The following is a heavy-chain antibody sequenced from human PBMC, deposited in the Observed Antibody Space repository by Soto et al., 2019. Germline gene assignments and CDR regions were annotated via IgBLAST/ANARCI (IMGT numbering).Heavy chain of an antibody. CDR3: ARDWLRTYYYGSGSFGDY. J-gene: IGHJ4*02. CDR2: ISYDGSNK. Sequence: QVQLVESGGGVVQPGRSLRLSCAASGFTFSSYAMHWVRQAPGKGLEWVAVISYDGSNKYYADSVKGRFTISRDNSKNTLYLQMNSRRAEDTAVYYCARDWLRTYYYGSGSFGDYWGQGTLVTVAS. CDR1: GFTFSSYA. V-gene: IGHV3-30-3*01. D-gene: IGHD3-10*01.